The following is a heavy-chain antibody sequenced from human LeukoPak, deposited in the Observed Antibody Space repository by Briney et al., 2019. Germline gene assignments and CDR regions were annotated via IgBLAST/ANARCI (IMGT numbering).Heavy chain of an antibody. Sequence: SVKVSCKASGGTFSSYAISWVRQAPGQGLEWMGGIIPIFGTANYAQKFQGGVTITADESTSTAYMELSSLRSEDTAVYYCARDGATGTTSDYWGQGTLVTVSS. D-gene: IGHD1-1*01. V-gene: IGHV1-69*13. CDR1: GGTFSSYA. CDR3: ARDGATGTTSDY. CDR2: IIPIFGTA. J-gene: IGHJ4*02.